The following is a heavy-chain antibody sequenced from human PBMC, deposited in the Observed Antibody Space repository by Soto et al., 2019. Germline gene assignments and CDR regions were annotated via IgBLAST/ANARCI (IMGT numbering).Heavy chain of an antibody. CDR1: GFTFSSYA. CDR3: ARDARGY. Sequence: GSLRLSCAASGFTFSSYAMHWVRQAPGKGLEWVAVISYDGSNKYYADSVKGRFTISRDNSKNTLYLQMNSLRAEDTAVYYCARDARGYWGQGTLVTVSS. J-gene: IGHJ4*02. V-gene: IGHV3-30-3*01. CDR2: ISYDGSNK.